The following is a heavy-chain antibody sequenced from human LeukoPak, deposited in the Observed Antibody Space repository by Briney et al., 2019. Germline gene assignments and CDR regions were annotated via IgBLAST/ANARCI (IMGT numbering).Heavy chain of an antibody. CDR1: GYTFTSYD. Sequence: GASVKVSCKASGYTFTSYDINWVRQATGQGLEWVGWMNSNSGNAGYAQTFQGRVTMTRNTSISTDYMELRSLRSEDTAVYYCARGPILLWFGEDWSGAAFDIWGQGTMVTVSS. CDR3: ARGPILLWFGEDWSGAAFDI. J-gene: IGHJ3*02. V-gene: IGHV1-8*01. CDR2: MNSNSGNA. D-gene: IGHD3-10*01.